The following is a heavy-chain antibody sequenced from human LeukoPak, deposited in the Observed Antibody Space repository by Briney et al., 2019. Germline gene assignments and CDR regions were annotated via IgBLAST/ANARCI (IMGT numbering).Heavy chain of an antibody. V-gene: IGHV4-59*01. Sequence: SETLSLTCTVSGGSISSYYWSWIRQPPGKGLEWIGYIYYSGSTKYNPSLKSRVTISVDTSKNQFSLKLSSVTAADTAVYYCARGRYTFDYWGQGTLVTVSS. J-gene: IGHJ4*02. D-gene: IGHD1-1*01. CDR2: IYYSGST. CDR3: ARGRYTFDY. CDR1: GGSISSYY.